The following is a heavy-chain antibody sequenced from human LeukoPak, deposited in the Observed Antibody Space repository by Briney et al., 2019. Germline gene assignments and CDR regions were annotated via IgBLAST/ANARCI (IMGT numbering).Heavy chain of an antibody. D-gene: IGHD3-22*01. CDR3: ARDYYDSSGYYHEKIDY. Sequence: PSETLSLTCTVSGGSISSSSYYWGWIRQPPGKGLEWIGSIYYSGSTYYNPSLKSRVTISVDTSKNQFSLKLSSVTAADTAVYYCARDYYDSSGYYHEKIDYWGQGTLVTVSS. CDR1: GGSISSSSYY. J-gene: IGHJ4*02. V-gene: IGHV4-39*07. CDR2: IYYSGST.